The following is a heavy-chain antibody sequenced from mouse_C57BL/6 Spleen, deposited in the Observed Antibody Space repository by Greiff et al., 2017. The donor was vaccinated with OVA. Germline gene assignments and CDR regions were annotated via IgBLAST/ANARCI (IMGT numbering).Heavy chain of an antibody. Sequence: QVQLQQPGAELVRPGSSVKMSCKASGYTFTSYWMDWVKQRPGQGLEWIGNIYPSDSETNYNEKFKDKATLTVDKSSSTAYMQLSSLTSEDSAVYYCARGGYYYGSIYAMDYWGQGASVTVSS. CDR3: ARGGYYYGSIYAMDY. CDR1: GYTFTSYW. V-gene: IGHV1-61*01. J-gene: IGHJ4*01. D-gene: IGHD1-1*01. CDR2: IYPSDSET.